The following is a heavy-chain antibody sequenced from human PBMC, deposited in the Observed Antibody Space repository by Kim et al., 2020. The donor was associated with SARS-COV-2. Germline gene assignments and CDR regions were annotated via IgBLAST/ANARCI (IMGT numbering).Heavy chain of an antibody. CDR3: AKEHRITGIVES. CDR1: GFTFSASA. D-gene: IGHD3-16*01. V-gene: IGHV3-23*01. Sequence: GGSLRLSCAASGFTFSASAMSWLRQAPGKALEWVSAVSASAARTYYRDSVRGRFTISRDNSKNTVYLQMNSLRADDTAVYYCAKEHRITGIVESWGQGT. J-gene: IGHJ5*02. CDR2: VSASAART.